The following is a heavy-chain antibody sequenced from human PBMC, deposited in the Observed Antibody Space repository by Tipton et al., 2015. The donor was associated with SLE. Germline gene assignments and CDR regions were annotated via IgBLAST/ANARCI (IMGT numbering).Heavy chain of an antibody. CDR3: TRWSFHCGSRRCFDYGMDV. J-gene: IGHJ6*02. Sequence: RSLRLSCKGSGYIFGDYGMTWVRQAPGKGLEWVGFIGSKAYGGATEYAASVKGRFSISRDDFTSIAYLQMSSLETEDTAVYYCTRWSFHCGSRRCFDYGMDVWGQGATVIVSS. D-gene: IGHD2-2*01. CDR2: IGSKAYGGAT. CDR1: GYIFGDYG. V-gene: IGHV3-49*04.